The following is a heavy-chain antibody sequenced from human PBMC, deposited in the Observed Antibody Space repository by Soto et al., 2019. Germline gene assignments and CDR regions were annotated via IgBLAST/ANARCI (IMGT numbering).Heavy chain of an antibody. V-gene: IGHV3-53*01. CDR2: IYSGGST. Sequence: QPGGSLRLSCAAFGLPVSSNSMSWVRQAPGKGLEWVSVIYSGGSTYYADSVKGRFTISRDNSKNTLYLQMNSLRAEDTAVYYCAKTSSGYYSAFDYWGQGTLVTVSS. CDR1: GLPVSSNS. D-gene: IGHD3-22*01. J-gene: IGHJ4*02. CDR3: AKTSSGYYSAFDY.